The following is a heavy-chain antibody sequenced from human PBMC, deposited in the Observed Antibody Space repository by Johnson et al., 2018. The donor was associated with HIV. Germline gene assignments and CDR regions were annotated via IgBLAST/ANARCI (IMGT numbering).Heavy chain of an antibody. CDR2: ISSSGNPI. CDR3: ARDWVIGDVFDI. CDR1: GFIFSDYY. V-gene: IGHV3-11*04. Sequence: QVHLVESGGGLVKPGGSLRLSCAASGFIFSDYYMSWIRQAPGKGLEWVSYISSSGNPIYYADSVKGRFTISRDNAKNSLYLQMNSLRAEDTAVYYCARDWVIGDVFDIWGQGTRVTVSS. J-gene: IGHJ3*02. D-gene: IGHD2-21*01.